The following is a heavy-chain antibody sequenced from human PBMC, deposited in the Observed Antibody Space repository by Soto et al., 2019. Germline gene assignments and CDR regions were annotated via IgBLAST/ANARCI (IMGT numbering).Heavy chain of an antibody. CDR3: AREVDILTSYSYHFDY. J-gene: IGHJ4*02. CDR1: GYTFTSYA. D-gene: IGHD3-9*01. V-gene: IGHV1-3*01. Sequence: QVQLVQSGAEVKKPGASVKVSCKASGYTFTSYAMHWVRQAPGQRLEWMGWINAGNGNTKYSQKFQGRVTITRDTSASTAYMELSSLRSEDTAVYYCAREVDILTSYSYHFDYWGQGTLVTVSS. CDR2: INAGNGNT.